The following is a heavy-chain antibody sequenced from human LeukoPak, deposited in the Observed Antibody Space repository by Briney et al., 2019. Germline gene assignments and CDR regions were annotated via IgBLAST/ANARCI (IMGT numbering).Heavy chain of an antibody. D-gene: IGHD2-15*01. CDR3: AKDGAAGLGYCSGGSCYSPSFDY. V-gene: IGHV3-30*07. CDR2: ISYDGSNK. CDR1: GFTFSSYA. Sequence: PGRSLRLSCAASGFTFSSYAMHWVRQAPGKGLEWVAVISYDGSNKYYADSVKGRFTISRDNSKNTLYLQMNSLRAEDTAAYYCAKDGAAGLGYCSGGSCYSPSFDYWGQGTLVTVSS. J-gene: IGHJ4*02.